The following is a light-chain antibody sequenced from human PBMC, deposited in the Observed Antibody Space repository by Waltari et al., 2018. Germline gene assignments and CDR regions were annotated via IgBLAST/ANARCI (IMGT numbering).Light chain of an antibody. V-gene: IGKV4-1*01. CDR2: WAS. CDR3: QQYYGTPPT. CDR1: QSILYSSNNKNY. Sequence: DIVMTQSPDFLTVSLGERATINCKSSQSILYSSNNKNYLAWYQQKLGQPPNLLIYWASTRKSGVPDRFSGSGSGTDFTLTISSLQAEDVAVYYCQQYYGTPPTFGQGTKVDIK. J-gene: IGKJ1*01.